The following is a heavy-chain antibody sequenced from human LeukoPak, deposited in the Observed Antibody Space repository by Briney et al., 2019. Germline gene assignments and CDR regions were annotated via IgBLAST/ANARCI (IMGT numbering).Heavy chain of an antibody. CDR2: ISGSGGST. J-gene: IGHJ4*02. Sequence: QPGGSLRLSCAASGLTFNNFAMSWVRQAPGKGLEWVSAISGSGGSTYYADSVKGRFTISRDNSKNTLYLQMNSLRAEDTAVYYCAKDPDCTSGVCYTFFDYWGQGTLVTVSS. D-gene: IGHD2-8*01. V-gene: IGHV3-23*01. CDR1: GLTFNNFA. CDR3: AKDPDCTSGVCYTFFDY.